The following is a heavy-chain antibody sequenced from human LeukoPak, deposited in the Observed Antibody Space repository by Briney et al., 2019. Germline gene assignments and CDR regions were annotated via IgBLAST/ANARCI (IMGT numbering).Heavy chain of an antibody. J-gene: IGHJ5*02. CDR1: GFTFSNAW. V-gene: IGHV4-4*02. Sequence: PGGSLRLSCAASGFTFSNAWMSWVRQPPGKGLEWIGEIYHSGSTNYNPSLKSRVTISVDKSKNQFSLKLSSVTAADTAVYYCARDLWDCSGGSCYIQYNWFDPWGQGTLVTVSS. CDR2: IYHSGST. D-gene: IGHD2-15*01. CDR3: ARDLWDCSGGSCYIQYNWFDP.